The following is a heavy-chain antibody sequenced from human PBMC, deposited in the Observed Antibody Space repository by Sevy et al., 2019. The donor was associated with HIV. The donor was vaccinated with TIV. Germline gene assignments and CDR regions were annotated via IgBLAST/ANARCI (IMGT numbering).Heavy chain of an antibody. CDR1: GFSLDDYA. V-gene: IGHV3-9*01. J-gene: IGHJ4*02. D-gene: IGHD1-26*01. Sequence: GGSLRLSCAAPGFSLDDYAMHWVRQSSGKGLEWVAGISWNSGSIGYADSVKGRFTISRDNARNTLYLQMNNMRSEDTALYYCARDIGAGSNSETSSPPFFFYYFDSWGQGTLVTVSS. CDR2: ISWNSGSI. CDR3: ARDIGAGSNSETSSPPFFFYYFDS.